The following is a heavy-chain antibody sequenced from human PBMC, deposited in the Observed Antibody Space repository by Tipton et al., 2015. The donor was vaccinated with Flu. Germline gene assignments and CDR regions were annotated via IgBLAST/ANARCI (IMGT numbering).Heavy chain of an antibody. J-gene: IGHJ4*02. CDR3: ARGRGYCVTTTCLLPFDF. CDR2: IYSGGST. D-gene: IGHD2-2*01. V-gene: IGHV3-53*01. Sequence: LSLTCVVSGFTVSSNYMTWVRQAPGKGLEWVSVIYSGGSTKYADSVKGRFTISRDNSKNTLYLQMNSLRAEDTAVYYCARGRGYCVTTTCLLPFDFWGQRTLVTVSS. CDR1: GFTVSSNY.